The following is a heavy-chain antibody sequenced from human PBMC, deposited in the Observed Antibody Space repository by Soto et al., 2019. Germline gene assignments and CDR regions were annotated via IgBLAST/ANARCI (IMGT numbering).Heavy chain of an antibody. J-gene: IGHJ5*02. D-gene: IGHD2-8*02. CDR2: VYYRGTT. Sequence: PSETLSLPCTVTGGSIRRRGYSWSWIRPRPGEGLEWIGFVYYRGTTDYNPSLRSRLTISADTSRNQFYLDVTSVTVADTAVYYCAASGGPEGDWFDPWGQGILVTVSS. V-gene: IGHV4-31*03. CDR1: GGSIRRRGYS. CDR3: AASGGPEGDWFDP.